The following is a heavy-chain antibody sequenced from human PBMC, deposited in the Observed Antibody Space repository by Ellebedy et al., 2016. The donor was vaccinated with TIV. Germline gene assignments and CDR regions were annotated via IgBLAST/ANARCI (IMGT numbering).Heavy chain of an antibody. CDR1: GYTFTSYG. V-gene: IGHV1-18*04. D-gene: IGHD3-10*02. CDR3: ARGTMLGYYYGMDV. Sequence: ASVKVSCKASGYTFTSYGISWVRQAPGQGLEWMGWINTDKGDTRYSQKFQGRVMITRDTSANTAYMELSSLRSEDTALYYCARGTMLGYYYGMDVWGQGTTVTVSS. CDR2: INTDKGDT. J-gene: IGHJ6*02.